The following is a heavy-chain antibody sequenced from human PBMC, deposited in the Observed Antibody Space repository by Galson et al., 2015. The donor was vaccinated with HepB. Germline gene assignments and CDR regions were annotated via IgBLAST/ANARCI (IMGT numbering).Heavy chain of an antibody. D-gene: IGHD6-13*01. CDR1: GYTFTSYY. J-gene: IGHJ6*02. V-gene: IGHV1-46*01. CDR2: INPSGGST. Sequence: SVKVSCKASGYTFTSYYMHWVRQAPGQGLEWMGIINPSGGSTSYAQKFQGRVTMTRDTSTSTVYMELSSLRSEDTAVYYCARDRGSSWPYYYYYGMDVWGQGTTVTVSS. CDR3: ARDRGSSWPYYYYYGMDV.